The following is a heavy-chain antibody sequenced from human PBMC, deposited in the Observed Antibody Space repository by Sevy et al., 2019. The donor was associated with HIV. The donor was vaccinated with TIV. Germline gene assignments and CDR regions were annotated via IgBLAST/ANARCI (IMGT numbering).Heavy chain of an antibody. CDR3: AGGRYDSSGSFDAFDI. D-gene: IGHD3-22*01. J-gene: IGHJ3*02. Sequence: GGSLRLSCKPSGFTFTSYAMSWVRQAPGKGLEWVSTIYGSGGATYYADSVNGRFTISRDNSKNTLYLQMNSLRIEDTAVYYCAGGRYDSSGSFDAFDIWGQGTMVTVSS. CDR2: IYGSGGAT. V-gene: IGHV3-23*01. CDR1: GFTFTSYA.